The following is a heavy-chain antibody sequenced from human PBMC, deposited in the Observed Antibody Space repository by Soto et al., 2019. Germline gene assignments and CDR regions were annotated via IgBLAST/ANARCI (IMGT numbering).Heavy chain of an antibody. V-gene: IGHV4-39*01. J-gene: IGHJ6*02. CDR3: ARRVITMVRRLPHYYYYGMDV. Sequence: QLQLQESGPGLVKPSETLSLTCTVSGGSISSSSYYWGWIRQPPGKGLEWIGSIYYSGSTYYNPSLKSRVTLSVDTSTNQFSLKLSSVTAADTAVYYCARRVITMVRRLPHYYYYGMDVWGQGTTVTVSS. CDR1: GGSISSSSYY. CDR2: IYYSGST. D-gene: IGHD3-10*01.